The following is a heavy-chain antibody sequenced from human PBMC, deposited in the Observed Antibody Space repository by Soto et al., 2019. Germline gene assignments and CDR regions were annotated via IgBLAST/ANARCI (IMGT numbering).Heavy chain of an antibody. CDR3: AKDTDYYDSSGYYLHAFDI. J-gene: IGHJ3*02. CDR1: GFTFSSYA. V-gene: IGHV3-23*01. Sequence: GGSLRLSCAASGFTFSSYAMSWVRQAPGKGLEWVSAISGSGGSTYYADSVKGRFTISRDNSKNTLYLQMNSLRAEDTAVYYCAKDTDYYDSSGYYLHAFDIWGQGTMVTVSS. CDR2: ISGSGGST. D-gene: IGHD3-22*01.